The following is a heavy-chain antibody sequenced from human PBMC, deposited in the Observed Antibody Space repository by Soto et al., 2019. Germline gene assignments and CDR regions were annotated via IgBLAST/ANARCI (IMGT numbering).Heavy chain of an antibody. V-gene: IGHV3-72*01. D-gene: IGHD7-27*01. Sequence: GGSLRLSCVASEFTFSDYYMDWVRQAPGKGLEWVARVKHRPKDFGTEYAASVTGRFIISRDDTQKSLLLQMNSLKAEDTAIYYCFRNALGWFAPWGQGTLVTVFS. CDR2: VKHRPKDFGT. CDR3: FRNALGWFAP. J-gene: IGHJ5*02. CDR1: EFTFSDYY.